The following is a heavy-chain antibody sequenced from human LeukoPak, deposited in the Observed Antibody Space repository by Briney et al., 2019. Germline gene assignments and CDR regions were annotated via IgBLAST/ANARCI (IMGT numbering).Heavy chain of an antibody. CDR1: GFTFSSYS. CDR2: IWYDGSNK. V-gene: IGHV3-33*08. J-gene: IGHJ1*01. CDR3: ARDRYSSSSYGGAEYFQH. Sequence: PGGSLRLSCAASGFTFSSYSMNWVRQAPGKGLEWVAVIWYDGSNKYYADSVKGRFTISRDNSKNTLYLQMNSLRAEDTAVYYCARDRYSSSSYGGAEYFQHWGQGTLVTVSS. D-gene: IGHD6-6*01.